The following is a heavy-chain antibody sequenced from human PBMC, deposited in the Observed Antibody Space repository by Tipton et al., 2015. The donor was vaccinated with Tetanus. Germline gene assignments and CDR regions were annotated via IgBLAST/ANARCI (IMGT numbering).Heavy chain of an antibody. Sequence: SLRLSCAASGFTFSGSSMSWVRQAPGKGLEWVSSIRASDGSTYYADSVKGRFTIPRDNSKNTLYLQLNSLRVEDTAIYYCAKLVTSWGQGTLVTVSS. CDR2: IRASDGST. V-gene: IGHV3-23*01. CDR3: AKLVTS. J-gene: IGHJ5*02. D-gene: IGHD2-8*02. CDR1: GFTFSGSS.